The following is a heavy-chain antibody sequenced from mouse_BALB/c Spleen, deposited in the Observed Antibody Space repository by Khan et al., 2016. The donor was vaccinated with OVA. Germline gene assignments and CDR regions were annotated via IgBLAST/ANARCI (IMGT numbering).Heavy chain of an antibody. CDR3: ARHNYGPFAY. CDR2: ISSGGDNI. D-gene: IGHD1-1*01. J-gene: IGHJ3*01. V-gene: IGHV5-9-3*01. Sequence: EVELVESGGDLVKPGGSLKLSCSASEFTFSTYAMSWVRQTPEKRLEWVATISSGGDNIFYPDSVKGRFTISRDNAKNTLYLQMSSLRSEDTAMYYCARHNYGPFAYWGQGTLVTVSA. CDR1: EFTFSTYA.